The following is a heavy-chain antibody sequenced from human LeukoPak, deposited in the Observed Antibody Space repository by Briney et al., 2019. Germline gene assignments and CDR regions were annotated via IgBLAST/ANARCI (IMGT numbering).Heavy chain of an antibody. D-gene: IGHD5-24*01. CDR3: ARGEEKATITALDS. Sequence: AGGSLRLSCAASGFTFSNCDMHWVRQAPGKGLEWVSAISSSSSYIYYADSIKGRFTISRDNAENSLYLQMNSLRAVDTAVYFCARGEEKATITALDSWGQGTLVTVSS. CDR2: ISSSSSYI. J-gene: IGHJ4*02. V-gene: IGHV3-21*01. CDR1: GFTFSNCD.